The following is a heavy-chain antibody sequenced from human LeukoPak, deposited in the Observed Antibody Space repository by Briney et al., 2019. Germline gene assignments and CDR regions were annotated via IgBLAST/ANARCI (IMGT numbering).Heavy chain of an antibody. CDR3: AKSPDPSKPNPDGCFDP. Sequence: GGSLRLSCAASGFTFRSYAMSWVRQAPGKGLEWVAVISGSGGSTHYADSVKGRFTISRDNSKSTLYLQLNSLGAEDTAVYYCAKSPDPSKPNPDGCFDPWGQGSQVTVSS. CDR2: ISGSGGST. V-gene: IGHV3-23*01. D-gene: IGHD2-2*01. CDR1: GFTFRSYA. J-gene: IGHJ5*02.